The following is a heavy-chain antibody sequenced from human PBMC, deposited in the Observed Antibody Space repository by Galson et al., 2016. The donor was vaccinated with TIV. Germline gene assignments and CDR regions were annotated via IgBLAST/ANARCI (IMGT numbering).Heavy chain of an antibody. Sequence: SLRLSCAASGFSFDDYGMHWVRQRPGKGLEWVSVITWDGDRTYYADSVQGRFTIFRDNSRSSLYLQMDSLRFEDTALYFCAKDYMWKENYFYMHVWGKGTTVTVSS. J-gene: IGHJ6*03. V-gene: IGHV3-43*01. CDR3: AKDYMWKENYFYMHV. CDR2: ITWDGDRT. CDR1: GFSFDDYG. D-gene: IGHD1-1*01.